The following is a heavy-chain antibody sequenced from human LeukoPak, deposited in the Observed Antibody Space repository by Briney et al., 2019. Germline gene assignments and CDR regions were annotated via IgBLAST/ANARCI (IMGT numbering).Heavy chain of an antibody. J-gene: IGHJ4*02. CDR1: GYTFTGYY. CDR3: ARDRAIFGVVIMSY. Sequence: ASVKVSCKASGYTFTGYYMHWVRQAPGQGLEWMGWISAYNGNTNYAQKLQGRVTMTTDTSTSTAYMELRSLRSDDTAVYYCARDRAIFGVVIMSYWGQGILVTVSS. CDR2: ISAYNGNT. V-gene: IGHV1-18*04. D-gene: IGHD3-3*01.